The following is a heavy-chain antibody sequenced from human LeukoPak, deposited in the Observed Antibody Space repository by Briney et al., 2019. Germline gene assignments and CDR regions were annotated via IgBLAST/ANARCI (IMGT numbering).Heavy chain of an antibody. CDR3: ARGRGIYYDSSGYYYLDY. D-gene: IGHD3-22*01. CDR1: GFTFSSHS. V-gene: IGHV3-74*01. CDR2: INTDGSST. J-gene: IGHJ4*02. Sequence: PGGSLRLSCAASGFTFSSHSMNWVRQAPGKGRVWVSRINTDGSSTSYADSVKGRFTISRDNAKNTLYLQMNSLRADEDTAVYYCARGRGIYYDSSGYYYLDYWGQGTLVTVSS.